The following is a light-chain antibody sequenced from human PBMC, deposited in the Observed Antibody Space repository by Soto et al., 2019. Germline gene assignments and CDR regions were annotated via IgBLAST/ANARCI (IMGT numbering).Light chain of an antibody. CDR2: KAS. CDR3: QQYSDYSWT. CDR1: QSIYDW. V-gene: IGKV1-5*03. J-gene: IGKJ1*01. Sequence: DVQMTQSPSTLSASVGDRVTITCRASQSIYDWLAWFQQKPGKAPKLLIYKASSLESGVPSTFSGSGYGTEFTLTISSLQPDDFATYYCQQYSDYSWTFGQGTKVDIK.